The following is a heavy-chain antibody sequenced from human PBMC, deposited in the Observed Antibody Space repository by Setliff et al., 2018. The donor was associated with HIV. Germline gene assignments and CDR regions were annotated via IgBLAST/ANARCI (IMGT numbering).Heavy chain of an antibody. CDR1: GGSVRSNNYF. D-gene: IGHD1-26*01. Sequence: PSETLSLTCSVSGGSVRSNNYFWSWVRQPPGKGLQYIGTVYYNGVTYFNPSLKSRLTISVDTSKNQFSLKLSSLTAADTAVYYCARGWPNGGNIVGDYYYYYMDVWGKGTTVTVSS. V-gene: IGHV4-39*01. CDR2: VYYNGVT. CDR3: ARGWPNGGNIVGDYYYYYMDV. J-gene: IGHJ6*03.